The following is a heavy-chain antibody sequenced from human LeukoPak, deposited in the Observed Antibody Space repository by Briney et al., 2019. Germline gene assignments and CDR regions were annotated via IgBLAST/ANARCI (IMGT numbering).Heavy chain of an antibody. Sequence: PGGSLRLSCAASGFTFSSYAMHWVRQAPGKGLEGVAVISYDGSNKYYADSVKGRFTISRDNSKNTLYLQMNSLRAEDTAVYYCARRATTERGHSYGLDYWGQGTLVTVSS. CDR1: GFTFSSYA. CDR2: ISYDGSNK. V-gene: IGHV3-30*04. CDR3: ARRATTERGHSYGLDY. J-gene: IGHJ4*02. D-gene: IGHD5-18*01.